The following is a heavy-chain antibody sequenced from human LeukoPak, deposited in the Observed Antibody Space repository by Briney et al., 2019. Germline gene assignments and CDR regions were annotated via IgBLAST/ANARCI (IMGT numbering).Heavy chain of an antibody. CDR3: ARPYGSGSYYYYYYGMDV. CDR1: GGSFSGYY. CDR2: INHSGST. V-gene: IGHV4-34*01. D-gene: IGHD3-10*01. J-gene: IGHJ6*02. Sequence: SETLSLTCAVYGGSFSGYYWSWIRQPPGKGLEWIGEINHSGSTNYNPSLKSRVTISVDTSKNQFSLKLSSVTAADTAVYYCARPYGSGSYYYYYYGMDVWGQGTTVTVSS.